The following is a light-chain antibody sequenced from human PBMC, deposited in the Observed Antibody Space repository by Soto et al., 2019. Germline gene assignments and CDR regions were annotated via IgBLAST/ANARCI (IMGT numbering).Light chain of an antibody. CDR3: QQYHSAPWT. Sequence: DIVMTQSPDSLAVSLGERATINCKSSQSVLYSSNNKNYLAWYQQKPGQPPKLLIYWASTRESGVPDQFSGSGSGTDFTLTISRLQAEDVAVYYCQQYHSAPWTFGQGTKVEIK. CDR1: QSVLYSSNNKNY. J-gene: IGKJ1*01. V-gene: IGKV4-1*01. CDR2: WAS.